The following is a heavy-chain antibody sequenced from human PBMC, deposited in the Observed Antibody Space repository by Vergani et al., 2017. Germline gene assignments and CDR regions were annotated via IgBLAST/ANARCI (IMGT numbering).Heavy chain of an antibody. Sequence: QLQLQESGPGLVKPSETLSLTCTVSGGSISSSSYYWGWIRQPPGKGLEWIGSIYYSGSTYYNPSLKSRVTISVDTSKNQFSLQLDSVTPEDTAVYYCARAQWLADDAFDIWGQGTMVTVSS. V-gene: IGHV4-39*01. D-gene: IGHD6-19*01. CDR3: ARAQWLADDAFDI. J-gene: IGHJ3*02. CDR2: IYYSGST. CDR1: GGSISSSSYY.